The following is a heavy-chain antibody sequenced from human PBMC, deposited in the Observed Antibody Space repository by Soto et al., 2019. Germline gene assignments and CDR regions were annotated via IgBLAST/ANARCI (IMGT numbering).Heavy chain of an antibody. CDR3: ATSYGSGYRAFDF. J-gene: IGHJ4*02. CDR2: VNPILSMS. V-gene: IGHV1-69*04. Sequence: QVQLVQSGAEVKRPGSSVKVSCKASGDTFNFYSINWVRQAPGLGLEWMGRVNPILSMSNYAQRFQGRVTITLEKSTSTAYMELSCLRSGDPAIYYCATSYGSGYRAFDFWGQGALVTVSS. D-gene: IGHD3-10*01. CDR1: GDTFNFYS.